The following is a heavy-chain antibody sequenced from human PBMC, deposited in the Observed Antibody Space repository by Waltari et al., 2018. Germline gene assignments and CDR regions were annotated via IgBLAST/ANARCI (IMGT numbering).Heavy chain of an antibody. V-gene: IGHV1-69*01. CDR3: ARGIRNWVVVAAIPTHAEYFQH. D-gene: IGHD2-15*01. CDR1: GGTFSSYA. Sequence: QVQLVQSGAEVKKPGSSVKVSCKASGGTFSSYAISLVRQAPGPGLEWMGGIIPIFGTANYAQKFQGRVTITADESTSTAYMELSSLRSEDTAVYYCARGIRNWVVVAAIPTHAEYFQHWGQGTLVTVSS. J-gene: IGHJ1*01. CDR2: IIPIFGTA.